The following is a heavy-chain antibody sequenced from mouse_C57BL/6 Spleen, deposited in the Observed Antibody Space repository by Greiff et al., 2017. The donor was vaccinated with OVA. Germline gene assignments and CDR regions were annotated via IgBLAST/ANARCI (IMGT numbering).Heavy chain of an antibody. D-gene: IGHD3-3*01. CDR2: IYPGDGDT. Sequence: QVQLQQSGPELVKPGASVKISCKASGYAFSSSWMNWVKQRPGKGLEWIGRIYPGDGDTNYNGKFKGKATLTADNSSSTAYMQLSSLTSEDSAVYFCARGTPHFDYWGQGTTLTVSS. CDR3: ARGTPHFDY. J-gene: IGHJ2*01. CDR1: GYAFSSSW. V-gene: IGHV1-82*01.